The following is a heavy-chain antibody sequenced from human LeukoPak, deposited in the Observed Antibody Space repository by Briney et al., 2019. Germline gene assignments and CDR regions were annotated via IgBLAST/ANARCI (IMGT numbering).Heavy chain of an antibody. CDR2: TYYRSKWYN. D-gene: IGHD2-2*01. CDR3: ASGTYCSSTSCSSLDY. Sequence: SQTLSLTCAISGDSVSSNSAAWNWIRQSPSRGLEWLGRTYYRSKWYNDYAVSVKSRITINADTSKNPFSLQLNSVTPEDTAVYYCASGTYCSSTSCSSLDYWGQGTLVTVSS. J-gene: IGHJ4*02. CDR1: GDSVSSNSAA. V-gene: IGHV6-1*01.